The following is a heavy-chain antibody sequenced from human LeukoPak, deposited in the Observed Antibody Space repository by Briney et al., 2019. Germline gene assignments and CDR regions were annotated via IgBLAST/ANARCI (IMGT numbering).Heavy chain of an antibody. CDR1: GFTFSDFY. J-gene: IGHJ4*02. Sequence: GGSLRLSCAASGFTFSDFYMGWLRQARGKGLEWVSYIGSIGTIIYYADSVKGRFTISRDNAKSSLYLQMNSLRAEDTAVYYCARSLGLSYFDHWGQGTLVTVSS. CDR2: IGSIGTII. D-gene: IGHD5-18*01. CDR3: ARSLGLSYFDH. V-gene: IGHV3-11*04.